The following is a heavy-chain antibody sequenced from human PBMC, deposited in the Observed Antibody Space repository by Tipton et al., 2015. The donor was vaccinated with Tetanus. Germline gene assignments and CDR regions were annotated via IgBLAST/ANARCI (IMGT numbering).Heavy chain of an antibody. CDR3: ARGDGYHYYYHMDV. Sequence: TLSLTCTVSGGSVSSGSYYWSWIRQPPGKGLEWIGYFFYSGSTNYNPSLKSRVSMAGGTSKNQFSLQLRSVTAADTAVYYCARGDGYHYYYHMDVWGRGTTVTVSS. CDR2: FFYSGST. V-gene: IGHV4-61*01. CDR1: GGSVSSGSYY. D-gene: IGHD1-26*01. J-gene: IGHJ6*04.